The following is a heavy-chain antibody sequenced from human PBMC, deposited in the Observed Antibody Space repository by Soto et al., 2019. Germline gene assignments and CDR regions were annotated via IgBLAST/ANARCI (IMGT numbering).Heavy chain of an antibody. V-gene: IGHV3-13*04. Sequence: GGSLRLSCAASGFTFSSYDMHWVRQATGKGLEWVSAIGTAGDTYYPGSVKGRFTISRENAKNSLYLQMNSLRAGDTAVYYCARSGGSLPSYYYYGMDVWGQGTTVTVSS. J-gene: IGHJ6*02. D-gene: IGHD3-10*01. CDR1: GFTFSSYD. CDR2: IGTAGDT. CDR3: ARSGGSLPSYYYYGMDV.